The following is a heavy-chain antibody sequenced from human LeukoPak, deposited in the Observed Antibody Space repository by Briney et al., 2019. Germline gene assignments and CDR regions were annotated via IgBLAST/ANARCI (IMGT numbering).Heavy chain of an antibody. CDR3: ARDDNSSSWFENAFDI. D-gene: IGHD6-13*01. J-gene: IGHJ3*02. Sequence: ASVKVSCKASGYTFTSYAMNWVRQAPGQGLEWMGWINTNTGNPTYAQGFTGRFVFSLDTSVSTAYLQISSLKAEDTAVYYSARDDNSSSWFENAFDIWGQGTMVTVSS. V-gene: IGHV7-4-1*02. CDR1: GYTFTSYA. CDR2: INTNTGNP.